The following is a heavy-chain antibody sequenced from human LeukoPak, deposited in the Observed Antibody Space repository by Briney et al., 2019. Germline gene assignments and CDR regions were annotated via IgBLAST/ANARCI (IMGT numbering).Heavy chain of an antibody. V-gene: IGHV3-23*01. CDR2: ISGSGGST. CDR3: AKCCSGGSCYNPSLPSRTSSYYFDY. D-gene: IGHD2-15*01. Sequence: AGGSLRLSCAASGFTFSSYAMSWVRQAPGKGLEWVSAISGSGGSTYYADSVKGRFTISRDNSKNTLYLQMNSLRAEDTAVYYCAKCCSGGSCYNPSLPSRTSSYYFDYWGQGTLVTVSS. CDR1: GFTFSSYA. J-gene: IGHJ4*02.